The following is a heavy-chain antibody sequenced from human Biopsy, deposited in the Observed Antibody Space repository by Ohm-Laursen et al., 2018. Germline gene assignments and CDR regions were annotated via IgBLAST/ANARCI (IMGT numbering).Heavy chain of an antibody. CDR1: PSTPSNHP. CDR3: ARKYSGFDI. Sequence: SLRLSCAAPPSTPSNHPMTWLRQAPGKGLEWVSSITGDGGSIHYADSVKGRFTISRDNSKNTLYMQMNSLRAEDMAVYYCARKYSGFDIWGQGTMVSVSS. CDR2: ITGDGGSI. V-gene: IGHV3-23*01. D-gene: IGHD5-12*01. J-gene: IGHJ3*02.